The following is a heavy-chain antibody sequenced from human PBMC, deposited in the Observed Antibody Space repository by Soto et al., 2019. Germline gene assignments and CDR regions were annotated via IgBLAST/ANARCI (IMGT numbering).Heavy chain of an antibody. V-gene: IGHV1-69*06. J-gene: IGHJ3*02. Sequence: SVKVSCKASGGTFSSYAISWVRQAPGQGLEWMGGIIPIFGTANYAQKFQGRVTITADKSTSTAYMELSSLRSEDTAVYYCAGLAAAGRGGAFDIWGQGTMVTVSS. D-gene: IGHD6-13*01. CDR3: AGLAAAGRGGAFDI. CDR2: IIPIFGTA. CDR1: GGTFSSYA.